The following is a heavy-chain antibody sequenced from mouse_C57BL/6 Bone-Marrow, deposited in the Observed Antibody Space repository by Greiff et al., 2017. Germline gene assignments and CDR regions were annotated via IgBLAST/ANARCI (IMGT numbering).Heavy chain of an antibody. J-gene: IGHJ2*01. V-gene: IGHV1-64*01. CDR2: IHPNSGST. Sequence: QVQLQQPGAELVKPGASVKLSCKASSYTFTSYWMHWVKQRPGQGLEWIGMIHPNSGSTNYNEKFKSKATLTVDKSSSTAYMQLSSLTSEDSAVYYCARSGYDYAFDYWGQGTTLTVSS. CDR3: ARSGYDYAFDY. D-gene: IGHD2-4*01. CDR1: SYTFTSYW.